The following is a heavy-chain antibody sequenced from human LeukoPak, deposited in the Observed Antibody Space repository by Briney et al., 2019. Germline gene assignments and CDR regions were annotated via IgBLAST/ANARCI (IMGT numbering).Heavy chain of an antibody. CDR3: WTGAYYSMSNCCANAFDV. CDR2: ICCNGHNI. J-gene: IGHJ3*01. CDR1: GFTFSTYT. D-gene: IGHD2-2*01. V-gene: IGHV3-48*01. Sequence: GGSLRLSCAASGFTFSTYTMHWVRQAPGKGLEWLAYICCNGHNIYYADSVKGRFTISRDNSKNSLFLQMNSLRAEDTPVYYCWTGAYYSMSNCCANAFDVWGQGTMVTVSS.